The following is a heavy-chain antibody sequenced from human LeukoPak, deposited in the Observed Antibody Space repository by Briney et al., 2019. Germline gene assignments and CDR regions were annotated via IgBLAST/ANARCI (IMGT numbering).Heavy chain of an antibody. V-gene: IGHV3-69-1*01. D-gene: IGHD3-16*01. CDR1: GFTFTDHP. Sequence: GGSLRLSWVASGFTFTDHPMNWVRQAPGKGLEWISYIGGDGIAFYADSVKGRFTASKDDARKSMYLQMDSLRVEDTAVYYCAKDRANWAIDDWGQGTQVTVSS. CDR3: AKDRANWAIDD. J-gene: IGHJ4*02. CDR2: IGGDGIA.